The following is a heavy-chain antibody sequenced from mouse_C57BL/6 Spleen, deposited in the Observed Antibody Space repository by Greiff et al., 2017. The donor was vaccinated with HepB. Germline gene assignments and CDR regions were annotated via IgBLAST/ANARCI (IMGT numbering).Heavy chain of an antibody. J-gene: IGHJ4*01. Sequence: VQLQQSGPGLVQPSQSLSITCTVSGFSLTSYGVHWVRQSPGKGLEWLGVIWSGGSTDYNAAFISRLSISKDNSKSQVFFKMNSLQADDTAIYYCVSPGTRAGGDYYAMDYWGQGTSVTVSS. D-gene: IGHD3-3*01. CDR2: IWSGGST. CDR1: GFSLTSYG. V-gene: IGHV2-2*01. CDR3: VSPGTRAGGDYYAMDY.